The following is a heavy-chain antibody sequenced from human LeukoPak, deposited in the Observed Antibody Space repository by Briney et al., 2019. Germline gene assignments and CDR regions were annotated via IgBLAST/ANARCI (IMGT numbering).Heavy chain of an antibody. V-gene: IGHV1-2*02. J-gene: IGHJ4*02. Sequence: ASVKVSCKASGYTFTGYYMHWVRQAPGQGLEWMGWINPNSGGTNYAQKFQGRVTMTRDTSINTAYMELSRLRSDDTAVYYCARVGEGIAVAGTSFYFDYWGRGTLVTVSS. CDR1: GYTFTGYY. CDR2: INPNSGGT. D-gene: IGHD6-19*01. CDR3: ARVGEGIAVAGTSFYFDY.